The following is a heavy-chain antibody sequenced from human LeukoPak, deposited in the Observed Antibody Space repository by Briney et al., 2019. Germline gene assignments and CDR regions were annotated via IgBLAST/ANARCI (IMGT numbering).Heavy chain of an antibody. CDR2: IKSKTDGGTT. CDR1: GFTFSNAW. CDR3: TTDYYDSSGYYDAD. Sequence: KPGGSLRHSCAASGFTFSNAWMSWVRQAPGKGLEWVGRIKSKTDGGTTDYAAPVKGRFTISRDDSKNTLYLQVNSLKTEDTAVYYCTTDYYDSSGYYDADWGQGTLVTVSS. V-gene: IGHV3-15*01. D-gene: IGHD3-22*01. J-gene: IGHJ4*02.